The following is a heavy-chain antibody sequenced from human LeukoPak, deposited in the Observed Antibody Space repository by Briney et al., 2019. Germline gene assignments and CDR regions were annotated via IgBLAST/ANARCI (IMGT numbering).Heavy chain of an antibody. CDR3: ARREFWSGYSIDY. CDR1: GASISSGNYY. V-gene: IGHV4-61*02. D-gene: IGHD3-3*01. CDR2: VYTSGTA. Sequence: SETLSLTCTVSGASISSGNYYWSWIRQPAGKGLEWIGRVYTSGTATYNPSLKSRVTISVDTSKNQFSLKLSSVTAADTAVYYCARREFWSGYSIDYWGQGTLVTVSS. J-gene: IGHJ4*02.